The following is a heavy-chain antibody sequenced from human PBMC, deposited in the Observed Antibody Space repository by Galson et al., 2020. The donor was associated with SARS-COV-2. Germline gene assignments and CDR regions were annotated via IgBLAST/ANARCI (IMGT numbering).Heavy chain of an antibody. CDR2: ISYDGSNK. J-gene: IGHJ6*02. CDR1: GFTLSSYA. Sequence: GESPKIYCEASGFTLSSYAIHLVRQPPGHGLEWVAVISYDGSNKYYADAVKGRFTISRDNSKNTLYLQMNSLRAEDTAVYYCASARRRVRGVIAPYYYGMDVWGQGTTVTVSS. V-gene: IGHV3-30-3*01. CDR3: ASARRRVRGVIAPYYYGMDV. D-gene: IGHD3-10*01.